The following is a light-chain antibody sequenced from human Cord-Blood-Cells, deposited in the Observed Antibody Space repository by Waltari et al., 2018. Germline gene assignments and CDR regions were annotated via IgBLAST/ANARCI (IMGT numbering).Light chain of an antibody. CDR2: DVS. CDR3: SSYTSSSTVV. V-gene: IGLV2-14*01. Sequence: QSALTQPASVSGSPGPSITISCNGTSSYVGGYNYVSWYQQHPGKAPELLIYDVSNRPSGVSNRVSGSKSGNTASLTISGLQAEDEADYYCSSYTSSSTVVFGGGTKLTVL. CDR1: SSYVGGYNY. J-gene: IGLJ2*01.